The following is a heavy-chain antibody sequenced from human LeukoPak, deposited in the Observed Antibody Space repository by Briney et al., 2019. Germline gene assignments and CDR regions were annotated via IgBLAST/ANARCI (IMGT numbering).Heavy chain of an antibody. CDR1: GGSISTYY. CDR2: IYFSGST. V-gene: IGHV4-59*01. Sequence: SETLSLTCTVSGGSISTYYWSWLRQPPGQRLEWIGYIYFSGSTKYNPSLKSRVTMSLDTSKNQFSPRLTSVTAADTAVYYCATADNWNYGNCFDPWGQGTLVSVSS. CDR3: ATADNWNYGNCFDP. J-gene: IGHJ5*02. D-gene: IGHD1-20*01.